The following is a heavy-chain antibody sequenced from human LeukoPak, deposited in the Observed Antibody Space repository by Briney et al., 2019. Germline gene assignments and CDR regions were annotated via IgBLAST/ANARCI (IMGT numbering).Heavy chain of an antibody. D-gene: IGHD2-15*01. CDR3: AKGSEGWPNCSGGSCYSYYYYYYMDV. J-gene: IGHJ6*03. V-gene: IGHV3-48*03. CDR1: GFTFSSYE. Sequence: PGGSLRLSCAASGFTFSSYEMNWVRQAPGKGLEWVSYISSSGSTIYYADSVKGRFTISRDNAKNSLYLQMNSLRAEDTAVYYCAKGSEGWPNCSGGSCYSYYYYYYMDVWGKGTTVTVSS. CDR2: ISSSGSTI.